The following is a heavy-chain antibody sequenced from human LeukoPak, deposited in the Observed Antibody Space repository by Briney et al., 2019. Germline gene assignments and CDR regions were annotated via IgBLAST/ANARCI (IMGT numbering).Heavy chain of an antibody. CDR1: GGSISSGDYY. V-gene: IGHV4-30-4*01. Sequence: SETLSLTCTVSGGSISSGDYYWSWIRQPPGKGLDWIGYIYYSGSTYYNPSLKSRVTISVDTSKNQFSLKLSSVTAADTAVYYCARVNYGDYGVAFDIWGQGTMVTVSS. J-gene: IGHJ3*02. CDR3: ARVNYGDYGVAFDI. D-gene: IGHD4-17*01. CDR2: IYYSGST.